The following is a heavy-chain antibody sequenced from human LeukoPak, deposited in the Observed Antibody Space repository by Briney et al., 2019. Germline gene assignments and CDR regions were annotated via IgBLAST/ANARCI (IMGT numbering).Heavy chain of an antibody. Sequence: GASVKVSCKASGYTFTSYAMNWVRQATGQGLEWMGWMDPNSFNTGYAQKFQGRVTMTRNTSINTAYMELSSLRSDDTAVYYCARTTVTTTLSGPTKAFDIWGQGTMVTVSS. D-gene: IGHD4-17*01. CDR2: MDPNSFNT. V-gene: IGHV1-8*02. CDR1: GYTFTSYA. J-gene: IGHJ3*02. CDR3: ARTTVTTTLSGPTKAFDI.